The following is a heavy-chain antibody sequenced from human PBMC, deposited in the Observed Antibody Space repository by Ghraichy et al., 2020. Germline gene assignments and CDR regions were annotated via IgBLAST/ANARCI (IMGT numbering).Heavy chain of an antibody. CDR1: GFTFSSYG. V-gene: IGHV3-33*01. J-gene: IGHJ6*02. CDR3: ARSFSPFSGSYEHDDYGMDV. D-gene: IGHD3-10*01. CDR2: IWYDGSNK. Sequence: GGSLRLSCAASGFTFSSYGMHWVRQAPGKGLEWVAVIWYDGSNKYYADSVKGRFTISRDNSKNTLYLQMNSLRAEDTAVYYCARSFSPFSGSYEHDDYGMDVWGQGTTVTVSS.